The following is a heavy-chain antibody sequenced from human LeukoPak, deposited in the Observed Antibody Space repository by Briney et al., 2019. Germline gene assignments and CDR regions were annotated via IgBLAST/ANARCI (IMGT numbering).Heavy chain of an antibody. V-gene: IGHV3-48*02. CDR3: ARDRGYCSGGSCYTYYFDY. J-gene: IGHJ4*02. Sequence: PGGSLRLSCAASGFTFNIYIMNWVRQAPGKGLEWVSYISMSSGTIHYADSVKGRFTISRDNAKNSLYLQMNSLRDEDTAVYYCARDRGYCSGGSCYTYYFDYWGQGTLVTVSS. CDR2: ISMSSGTI. CDR1: GFTFNIYI. D-gene: IGHD2-15*01.